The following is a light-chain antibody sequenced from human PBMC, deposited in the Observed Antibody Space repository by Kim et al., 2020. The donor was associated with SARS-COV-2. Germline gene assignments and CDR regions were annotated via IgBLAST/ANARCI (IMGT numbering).Light chain of an antibody. V-gene: IGKV1-5*01. J-gene: IGKJ1*01. CDR3: QQNTLYST. CDR1: QSVRRW. CDR2: DGY. Sequence: SASVVERVTITCRASQSVRRWLSWYQQKPGRAPKLLIYDGYTLKRGVPSRFSGSGSGTEFPLTIASLQPDDFANYYCQQNTLYSTFGQGTKVDIK.